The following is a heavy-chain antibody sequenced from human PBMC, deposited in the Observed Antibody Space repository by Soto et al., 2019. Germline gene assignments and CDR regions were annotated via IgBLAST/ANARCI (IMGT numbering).Heavy chain of an antibody. Sequence: QVQLVESGGGVVQPGRSLRLSCAASGFTFSSYGMHWVRQAPGKGLEWVAVISYDGSNKYYADSVKGRFTISRDNSKNTLYLQMNSLRAEDTAVYYCAKAPDPIAAAGRVGYFDYWGQGTLVTVSS. CDR1: GFTFSSYG. J-gene: IGHJ4*02. CDR2: ISYDGSNK. V-gene: IGHV3-30*18. CDR3: AKAPDPIAAAGRVGYFDY. D-gene: IGHD6-13*01.